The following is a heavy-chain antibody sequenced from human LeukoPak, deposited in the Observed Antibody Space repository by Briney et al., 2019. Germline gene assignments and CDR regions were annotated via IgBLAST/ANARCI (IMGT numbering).Heavy chain of an antibody. V-gene: IGHV3-53*01. Sequence: GGSLRLSCAASGFTVSSNYMSWVRQAPGKGLEWVSVIYSGGSTYYADSVKGRFTISRDNSKNTLYLQMNSLRAEDTAVYYCARARWGRGDYYYYMDVWGKGTTVIVSS. J-gene: IGHJ6*03. CDR2: IYSGGST. D-gene: IGHD7-27*01. CDR3: ARARWGRGDYYYYMDV. CDR1: GFTVSSNY.